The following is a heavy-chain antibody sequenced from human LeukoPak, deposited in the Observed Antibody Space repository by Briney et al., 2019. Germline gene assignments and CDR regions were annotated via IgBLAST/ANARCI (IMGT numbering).Heavy chain of an antibody. D-gene: IGHD4-17*01. CDR1: GFTFSSYG. Sequence: PGGSLRLSCAASGFTFSSYGMHWVRQAPGKGLDWVAFIHHDGSNKYYADSVKGRFTISRDNSKNTLYLQMNSLRAEDTAVYYCANLATVTTRGVFDIWGQGTMVTISS. CDR3: ANLATVTTRGVFDI. CDR2: IHHDGSNK. V-gene: IGHV3-30*02. J-gene: IGHJ3*02.